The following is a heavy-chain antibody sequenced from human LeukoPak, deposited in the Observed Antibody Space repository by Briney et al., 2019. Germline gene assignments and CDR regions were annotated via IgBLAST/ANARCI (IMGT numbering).Heavy chain of an antibody. V-gene: IGHV4-39*01. CDR1: GGSISGSSYF. CDR3: ARLKEGIDY. CDR2: IYYSGNT. Sequence: KSSETLSLTCAVSGGSISGSSYFWGWIRQPPGKGLEWIGSIYYSGNTYYNPSLKSRVTISVDTSKNQFSLKLSSVTAADTALYYCARLKEGIDYWGQGTLVTVSS. D-gene: IGHD3-10*01. J-gene: IGHJ4*02.